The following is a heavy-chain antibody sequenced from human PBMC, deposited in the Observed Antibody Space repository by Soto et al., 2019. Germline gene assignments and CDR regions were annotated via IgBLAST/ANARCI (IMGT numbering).Heavy chain of an antibody. Sequence: SETLSLTCAVYGGSFSGYYWSWIRQPPGKGLEWIGEINHSGSTNYNPSLKSRVTISVDTSKNQFSLKLSSVTAADRAGYYCARGVAPSGVGRSPGTNYYYMDVWGKGTTVTVSS. J-gene: IGHJ6*03. CDR3: ARGVAPSGVGRSPGTNYYYMDV. CDR1: GGSFSGYY. V-gene: IGHV4-34*01. CDR2: INHSGST. D-gene: IGHD1-26*01.